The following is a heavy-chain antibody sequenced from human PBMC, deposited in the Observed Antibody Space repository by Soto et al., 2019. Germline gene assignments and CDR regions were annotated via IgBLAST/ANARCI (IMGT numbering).Heavy chain of an antibody. D-gene: IGHD4-4*01. J-gene: IGHJ6*03. CDR1: GYTFTNYA. CDR3: ARLTTTTTLGSSYFYYYMDV. V-gene: IGHV1-3*01. Sequence: ALVKVSCKASGYTFTNYAMHWVRQAPGQRLEWMGWINAGNGNTKYSQRFQGRVTITRDTSASTAFMELSSLTSEDTAVYYCARLTTTTTLGSSYFYYYMDVWGKGTTVTVSS. CDR2: INAGNGNT.